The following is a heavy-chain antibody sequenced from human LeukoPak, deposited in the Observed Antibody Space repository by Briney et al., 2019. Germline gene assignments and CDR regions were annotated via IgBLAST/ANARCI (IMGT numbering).Heavy chain of an antibody. CDR1: GGSFSGYY. CDR3: ARVDIVVVPAANHYYYYGMDV. D-gene: IGHD2-2*03. V-gene: IGHV4-34*01. CDR2: INHSGST. J-gene: IGHJ6*02. Sequence: SETLSLTCAVYGGSFSGYYWSWIRQPPGKGLEWIGEINHSGSTNYNPSLKSRVTISVDASKNQFSLKLSSVTAADTAVYYCARVDIVVVPAANHYYYYGMDVWGQGTTVTVSS.